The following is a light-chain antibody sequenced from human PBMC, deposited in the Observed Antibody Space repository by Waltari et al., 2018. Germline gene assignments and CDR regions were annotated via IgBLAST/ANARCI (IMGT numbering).Light chain of an antibody. CDR3: QQTHSIPFT. CDR2: AAS. J-gene: IGKJ2*01. CDR1: QTISRY. Sequence: DIQRTQSPSSLSASVGDRVTITCRASQTISRYFNWYQQKPGKAPKLLIYAASTLQSGVPARFSGSGSGTDFILTISSLQPEDFATYYCQQTHSIPFTFGQGTKVEI. V-gene: IGKV1-39*01.